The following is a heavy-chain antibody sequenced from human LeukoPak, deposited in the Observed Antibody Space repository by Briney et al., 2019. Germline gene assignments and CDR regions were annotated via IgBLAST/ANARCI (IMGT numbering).Heavy chain of an antibody. CDR1: GYTFTGYY. J-gene: IGHJ4*02. CDR3: ARWGPPYYDSSGYYSIDY. D-gene: IGHD3-22*01. Sequence: GASVKVSCKASGYTFTGYYMHWVRQAPGQGLEWMGWINPNSGGTNYAQKFQGRVTMTRDTSISTAYMELSRLRSDDTAVYYCARWGPPYYDSSGYYSIDYWGQGTLVTVSS. CDR2: INPNSGGT. V-gene: IGHV1-2*02.